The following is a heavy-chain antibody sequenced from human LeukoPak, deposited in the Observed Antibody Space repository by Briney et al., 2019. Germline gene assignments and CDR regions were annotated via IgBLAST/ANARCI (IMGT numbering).Heavy chain of an antibody. J-gene: IGHJ4*02. CDR1: Y. Sequence: YXXXXRQPAGKGLEWIGRIYTSGSTNYNPSLKSRVTMSVDTSKNQFSLKLSSVTAADTAVYYCAREDYGDYGAFDYWGQGTLVTVSS. D-gene: IGHD4-17*01. CDR3: AREDYGDYGAFDY. CDR2: IYTSGST. V-gene: IGHV4-4*07.